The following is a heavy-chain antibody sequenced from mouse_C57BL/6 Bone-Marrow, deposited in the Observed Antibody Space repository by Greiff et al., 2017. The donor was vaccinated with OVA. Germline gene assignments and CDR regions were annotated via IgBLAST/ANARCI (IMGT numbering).Heavy chain of an antibody. J-gene: IGHJ3*01. V-gene: IGHV1-4*01. Sequence: QVHVKQSGAELARPGASVKMSCKASGYTFTSYTMHWVNQRPGQGLEWIGYINPSSGYTKYNQKFKDKATLTADKSSSTAYMQLSSLTSEDSAVYYCARSGGIWFAYWGQGTLVTVSA. CDR1: GYTFTSYT. D-gene: IGHD2-14*01. CDR2: INPSSGYT. CDR3: ARSGGIWFAY.